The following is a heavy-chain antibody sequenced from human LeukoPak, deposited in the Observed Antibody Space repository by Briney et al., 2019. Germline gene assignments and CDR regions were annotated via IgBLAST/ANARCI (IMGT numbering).Heavy chain of an antibody. CDR3: ARAAAAGPPFDY. J-gene: IGHJ4*02. V-gene: IGHV1-8*01. CDR2: MNPNSGNT. Sequence: GASVKVSCKASGYTFTSYDINWVRQATGQGLEWMGWMNPNSGNTGYAQKFQGRVTMTRNTSISTAYMELSSLGSEDTAVYYCARAAAAGPPFDYWGQGTLVTVSS. D-gene: IGHD6-13*01. CDR1: GYTFTSYD.